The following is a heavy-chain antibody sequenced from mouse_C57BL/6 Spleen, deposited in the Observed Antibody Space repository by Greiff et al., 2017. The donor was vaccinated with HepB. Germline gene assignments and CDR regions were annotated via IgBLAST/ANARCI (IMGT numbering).Heavy chain of an antibody. CDR1: GFTFSSYG. V-gene: IGHV5-6*01. Sequence: EVQLVESGGDLVKPGGSLKLSCAASGFTFSSYGMSWVRQAPDKRLEWVATISSGGSYTYYPDSVKGRFTISRDNAKNTLYLLMSSLKSEDTAMYYCARRGVTTGYGYWGQGTLVTVSA. CDR3: ARRGVTTGYGY. D-gene: IGHD2-2*01. J-gene: IGHJ3*01. CDR2: ISSGGSYT.